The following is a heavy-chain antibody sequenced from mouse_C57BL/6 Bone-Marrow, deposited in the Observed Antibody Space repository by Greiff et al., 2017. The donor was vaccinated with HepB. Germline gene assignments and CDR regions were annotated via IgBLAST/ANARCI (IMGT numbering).Heavy chain of an antibody. V-gene: IGHV2-9-1*01. CDR2: IRTGGGT. J-gene: IGHJ1*03. Sequence: QVQLKESGPGLVAPSQSLNITCTVSGFSFTSYAISWVRQPPGKGLEWLGVIRTGGGTNYNSALKYSLSTNTDNNKRNDFYKKNSLLTDDTSKYYSACSRQEVATRIYCYFCGRGTALTVT. CDR1: GFSFTSYA. D-gene: IGHD1-1*02. CDR3: ACSRQEVATRIYCYFCG.